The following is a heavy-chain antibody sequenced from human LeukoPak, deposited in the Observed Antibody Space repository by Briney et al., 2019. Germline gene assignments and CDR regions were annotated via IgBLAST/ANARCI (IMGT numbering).Heavy chain of an antibody. CDR3: AKVQTLLRYFDWLPYFDY. Sequence: GGSLRLSCAASGFTFSSYAMSWVRQAPGKGLEWVSGISGSGAFTYYADSVKGRFTISRDNSKNTLYLQMNSLRAEDTAVYYCAKVQTLLRYFDWLPYFDYWGQGTLVTVSS. V-gene: IGHV3-23*01. D-gene: IGHD3-9*01. CDR2: ISGSGAFT. J-gene: IGHJ4*02. CDR1: GFTFSSYA.